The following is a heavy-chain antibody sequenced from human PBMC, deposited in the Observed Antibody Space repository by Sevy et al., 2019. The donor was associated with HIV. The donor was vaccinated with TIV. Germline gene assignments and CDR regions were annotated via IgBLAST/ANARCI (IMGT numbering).Heavy chain of an antibody. CDR1: GFTISGNF. CDR2: INPNTGAI. CDR3: ARPKGDVRYCSTVSCYDFDY. J-gene: IGHJ4*02. V-gene: IGHV1-2*02. D-gene: IGHD6-13*01. Sequence: ASVKVSCKTSGFTISGNFLHWVRQAPGQGLEWMGWINPNTGAIDYAQKFLGRITMSRDTYRTTVYMELSRLTSDDTAMYYCARPKGDVRYCSTVSCYDFDYWGQGALVTVSS.